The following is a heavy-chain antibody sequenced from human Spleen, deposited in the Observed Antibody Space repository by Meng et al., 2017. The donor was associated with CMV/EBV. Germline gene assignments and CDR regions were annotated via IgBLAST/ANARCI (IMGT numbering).Heavy chain of an antibody. Sequence: SGFTFSSYGMHWVRQAPGKGLEWVTFIRYDGSNKYYADSVKGRFTISRDNSKNTLYLQMNSLRAEDTAVYYCAKANSGGVLMVYAFDYWGQGTLVTVSS. CDR1: GFTFSSYG. CDR3: AKANSGGVLMVYAFDY. D-gene: IGHD2-8*01. CDR2: IRYDGSNK. J-gene: IGHJ4*02. V-gene: IGHV3-30*02.